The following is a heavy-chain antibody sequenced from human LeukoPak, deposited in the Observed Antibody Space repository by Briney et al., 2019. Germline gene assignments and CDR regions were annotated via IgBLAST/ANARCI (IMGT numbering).Heavy chain of an antibody. CDR1: GYAFTSYH. D-gene: IGHD6-13*01. CDR2: INPNSGGT. Sequence: ASVKVSCKASGYAFTSYHIHWIRQAPGQGLEWMGWINPNSGGTNYAQKFQGWVTMTRDTSISTAYMELSRLRSDDTAVYYCARDLAGDSSSWYGMDVWGQGTTVTVSS. J-gene: IGHJ6*02. CDR3: ARDLAGDSSSWYGMDV. V-gene: IGHV1-2*04.